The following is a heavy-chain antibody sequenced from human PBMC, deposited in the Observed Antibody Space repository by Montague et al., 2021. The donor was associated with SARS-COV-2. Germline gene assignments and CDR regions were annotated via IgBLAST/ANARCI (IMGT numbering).Heavy chain of an antibody. Sequence: SETRSLTCSVSGXSISSGYYWGWIRQPPGKGLEWIGNIYHSGGTYYSPSLKSRVTVSVDTSKNQFSLRLSSVTAADTAVYYCARWYYGSGSYPHWGQGTLVTVSS. CDR1: GXSISSGYY. CDR3: ARWYYGSGSYPH. D-gene: IGHD3-10*01. CDR2: IYHSGGT. V-gene: IGHV4-38-2*01. J-gene: IGHJ4*02.